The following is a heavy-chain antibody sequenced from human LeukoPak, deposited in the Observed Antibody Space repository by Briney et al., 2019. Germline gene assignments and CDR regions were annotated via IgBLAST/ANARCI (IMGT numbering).Heavy chain of an antibody. D-gene: IGHD3-22*01. CDR3: ARDYYDSSGYEEDFGY. J-gene: IGHJ4*02. Sequence: ASVKVSCKASGYTFTSFYIHWVRQAPGQGLEWMGIINPSGGSTSYAQKFQGRVTMTRDTSTSTVYMELSSLRSEDTAVYYCARDYYDSSGYEEDFGYWGQGTLVTVSS. CDR2: INPSGGST. CDR1: GYTFTSFY. V-gene: IGHV1-46*01.